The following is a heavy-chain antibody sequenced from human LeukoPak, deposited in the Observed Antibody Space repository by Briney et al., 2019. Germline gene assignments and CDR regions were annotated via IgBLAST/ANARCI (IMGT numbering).Heavy chain of an antibody. D-gene: IGHD3-10*01. CDR1: GGSISSGGYY. V-gene: IGHV4-31*03. J-gene: IGHJ3*02. Sequence: SETLSLTCTVSGGSISSGGYYWSWIRQHPGKGLEWIGYIYYSDSTYYNPSLKSRVTISEDTSKNQFSLTLSSVTAADTAVYFCARGYGSGKDAIWGPGTMVTVSS. CDR2: IYYSDST. CDR3: ARGYGSGKDAI.